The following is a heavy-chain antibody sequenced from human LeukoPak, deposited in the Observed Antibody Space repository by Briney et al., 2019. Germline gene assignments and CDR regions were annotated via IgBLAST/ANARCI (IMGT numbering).Heavy chain of an antibody. D-gene: IGHD2-15*01. V-gene: IGHV7-4-1*02. CDR1: GYTFTYYG. Sequence: ASVKVSCKASGYTFTYYGLNWVRQAPGQGLECLGGVNTNTGNPAYGQGFTGRFVFSFDTSVSTAYLEISSLKAEDTAIYYCARSRRVVVPSTLNSADDYYYYMDVWGKGTTVTVSS. CDR3: ARSRRVVVPSTLNSADDYYYYMDV. CDR2: VNTNTGNP. J-gene: IGHJ6*03.